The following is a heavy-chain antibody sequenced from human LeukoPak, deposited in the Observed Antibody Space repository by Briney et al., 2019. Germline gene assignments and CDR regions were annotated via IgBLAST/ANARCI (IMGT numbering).Heavy chain of an antibody. CDR3: AKASIVPAAKGVDY. J-gene: IGHJ4*02. V-gene: IGHV3-23*01. D-gene: IGHD2-2*01. Sequence: PGGSLILSCAASGFTFSSYAMSWVRQAPGKGLEWVSAISGSGGSTYYADSVKGRFTISRDNSKNTLYLQMNSLRAEDTAVYYCAKASIVPAAKGVDYWGQGTLVTVSS. CDR1: GFTFSSYA. CDR2: ISGSGGST.